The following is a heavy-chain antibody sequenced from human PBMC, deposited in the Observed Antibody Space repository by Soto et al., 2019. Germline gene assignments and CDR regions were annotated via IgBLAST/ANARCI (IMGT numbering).Heavy chain of an antibody. V-gene: IGHV1-46*01. CDR1: GYTFTSNY. CDR2: INPSGGST. J-gene: IGHJ3*02. CDR3: AREGPKFYGDYSGNAFDI. Sequence: ASVKVSCKESGYTFTSNYRHWVRQAPGQGLEWMGIINPSGGSTSYAQKFQGRVTMTRDTSTSTVYMELSSLRSEDTAVYYCAREGPKFYGDYSGNAFDIWGQGTMVTVSS. D-gene: IGHD4-17*01.